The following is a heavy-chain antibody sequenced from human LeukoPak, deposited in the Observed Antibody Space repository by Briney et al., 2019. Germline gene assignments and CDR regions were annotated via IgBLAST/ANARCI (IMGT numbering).Heavy chain of an antibody. CDR2: ISGSGGST. CDR3: AKVTSSQLWTD. V-gene: IGHV3-23*01. J-gene: IGHJ4*02. D-gene: IGHD5-18*01. CDR1: GFTFSSYA. Sequence: GGSLRLSCAASGFTFSSYAMSWVRQAPGKGLEGVSAISGSGGSTYYADSVKGRFTISRDNSKNTLYLQMNSLRAEDTAVYYCAKVTSSQLWTDWGQGTLVTVSS.